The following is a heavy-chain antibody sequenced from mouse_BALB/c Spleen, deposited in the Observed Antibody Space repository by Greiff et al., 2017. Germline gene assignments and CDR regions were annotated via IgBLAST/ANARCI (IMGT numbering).Heavy chain of an antibody. CDR3: AREIYYYGSSLYAMDY. CDR2: IWAGGST. CDR1: GFSLTSYG. J-gene: IGHJ4*01. V-gene: IGHV2-9*02. Sequence: VQRVESGPGLVAPSQSLSITCTVSGFSLTSYGVHWVRQPPGKGLEWLGVIWAGGSTNYNSALMSRLSISKDNSKSQVFLKMNSLQTDDTAMYYCAREIYYYGSSLYAMDYWGQGTSVTVSS. D-gene: IGHD1-1*01.